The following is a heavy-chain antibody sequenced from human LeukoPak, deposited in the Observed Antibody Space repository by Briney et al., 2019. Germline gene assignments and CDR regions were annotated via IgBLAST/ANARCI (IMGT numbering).Heavy chain of an antibody. J-gene: IGHJ5*02. CDR1: GFTFSNVW. V-gene: IGHV3-15*01. Sequence: GGSLRLSCVASGFTFSNVWMAWVRQAPGKGLEWVGRIRSKIDGGTTDYAAPVKGRITISRDDSKSTLYLQMNSLKIEDTAVYYCTTDLHPWGQGTLVTVSS. CDR3: TTDLHP. CDR2: IRSKIDGGTT.